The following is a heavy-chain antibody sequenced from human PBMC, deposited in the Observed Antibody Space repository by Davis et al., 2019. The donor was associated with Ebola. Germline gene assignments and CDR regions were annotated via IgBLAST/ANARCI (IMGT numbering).Heavy chain of an antibody. V-gene: IGHV5-51*01. J-gene: IGHJ5*02. Sequence: GGSLRLSCKGSGYSFTSYWIGWVRQMPGKGLEWMGIIYPGDSDTRYNPSFQGQVTISADKSISTAYLQWSSLKASDTAMYYCARQRRAVVNWFDPWGQGTLVTVSS. D-gene: IGHD6-19*01. CDR1: GYSFTSYW. CDR3: ARQRRAVVNWFDP. CDR2: IYPGDSDT.